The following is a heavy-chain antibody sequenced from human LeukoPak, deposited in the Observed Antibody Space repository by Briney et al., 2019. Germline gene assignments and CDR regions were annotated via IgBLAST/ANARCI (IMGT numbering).Heavy chain of an antibody. Sequence: GGSLRLSCAASGFTFSSYWMTCVRQAPGKGLEWVASIKQDGSQKYYVDSVKGRFSISRDNAKNSLYLQMSSLRAEDTAVYYCARAAGSTVTTRFDYWGPGTLVTVSS. V-gene: IGHV3-7*01. CDR3: ARAAGSTVTTRFDY. CDR1: GFTFSSYW. D-gene: IGHD4-17*01. J-gene: IGHJ4*02. CDR2: IKQDGSQK.